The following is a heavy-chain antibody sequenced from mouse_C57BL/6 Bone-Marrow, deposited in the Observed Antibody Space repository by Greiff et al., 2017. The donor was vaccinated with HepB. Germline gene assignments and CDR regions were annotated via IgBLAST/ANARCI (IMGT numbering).Heavy chain of an antibody. CDR1: GYTFTDYY. CDR3: ARAYYDYDEDFAY. V-gene: IGHV1-76*01. CDR2: IYPGSGNT. J-gene: IGHJ3*01. D-gene: IGHD2-4*01. Sequence: VQLQQSGAELVRPGASVKLSCKASGYTFTDYYINWVKQRPGQGLEWIARIYPGSGNTYYNEKFKGKATLTAEKSSSTAYMQLSSLTSEDSAVYFCARAYYDYDEDFAYWGQGTLVTVSA.